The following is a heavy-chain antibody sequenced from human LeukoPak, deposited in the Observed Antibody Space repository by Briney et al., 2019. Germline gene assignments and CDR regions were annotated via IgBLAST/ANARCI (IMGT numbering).Heavy chain of an antibody. CDR3: ARDTRDSSGYYHDY. D-gene: IGHD3-22*01. CDR2: IYSGGST. Sequence: GGSLRLSCAASGFTVSSSYMSWVRQAPGKGLEWVSVIYSGGSTYYADSVKGRFTISRDNSKNTLYLQMNSLRAEDTAVYYCARDTRDSSGYYHDYWGQGTLVTVSS. CDR1: GFTVSSSY. V-gene: IGHV3-53*01. J-gene: IGHJ4*02.